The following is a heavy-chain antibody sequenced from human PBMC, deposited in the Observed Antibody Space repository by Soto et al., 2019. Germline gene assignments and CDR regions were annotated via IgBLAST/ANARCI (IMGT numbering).Heavy chain of an antibody. J-gene: IGHJ4*02. D-gene: IGHD1-26*01. CDR3: ARLRYPLYYFDY. Sequence: PSETLSLTCTVSGGSISSRTYYWAWIRQPPGKGLEWIATIYYSGSTYYNPSLKSRVTISVDTSKNQFSLKLSSVTAADTAVYYCARLRYPLYYFDYWGQGTLVTVSS. V-gene: IGHV4-39*01. CDR2: IYYSGST. CDR1: GGSISSRTYY.